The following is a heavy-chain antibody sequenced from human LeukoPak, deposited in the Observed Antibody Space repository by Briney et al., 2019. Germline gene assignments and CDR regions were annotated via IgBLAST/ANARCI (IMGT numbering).Heavy chain of an antibody. CDR3: ARPGHSYYYMDV. CDR1: GGSFSGYY. V-gene: IGHV4-34*01. CDR2: IYYSGTT. J-gene: IGHJ6*03. D-gene: IGHD1-1*01. Sequence: SETLSLTCAVYGGSFSGYYWSWIRQPPGKGLEWIGTIYYSGTTYYNPSLKSRVAISADTSKNHFSLKLSSVTAADTAVYYCARPGHSYYYMDVWGKGTTATVSS.